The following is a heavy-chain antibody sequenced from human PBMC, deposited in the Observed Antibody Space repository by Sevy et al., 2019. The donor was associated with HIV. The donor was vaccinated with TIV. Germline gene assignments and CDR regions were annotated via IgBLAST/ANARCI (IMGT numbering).Heavy chain of an antibody. J-gene: IGHJ6*02. D-gene: IGHD3-16*01. CDR1: GFIFGDYD. Sequence: GGSLRLSCTVSGFIFGDYDMHGVRQAPGKGLEWVSLILDRRDQTFYGESVKGRSTISRDNAKNTLYLQMSRLRHEDTAVYYCVAEPPSGGHGNYHYGLDLWGQGTTVTVSS. CDR2: ILDRRDQT. CDR3: VAEPPSGGHGNYHYGLDL. V-gene: IGHV3-30*03.